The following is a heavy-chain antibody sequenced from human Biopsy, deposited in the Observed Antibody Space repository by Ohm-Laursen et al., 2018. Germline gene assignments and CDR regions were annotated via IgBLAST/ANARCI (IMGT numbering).Heavy chain of an antibody. CDR2: IYDRGSTA. J-gene: IGHJ4*02. D-gene: IGHD6-19*01. CDR1: GDSVSSGSFY. CDR3: ARGMRSSGWPYFDS. V-gene: IGHV4-61*01. Sequence: SETLSLTCSVSGDSVSSGSFYWTWIRQPPGQGLEYIGYIYDRGSTANYNPSHESRVTMSVDMPKNQFSLKLSPVTAADTAIYYCARGMRSSGWPYFDSWGQGTLVTVSS.